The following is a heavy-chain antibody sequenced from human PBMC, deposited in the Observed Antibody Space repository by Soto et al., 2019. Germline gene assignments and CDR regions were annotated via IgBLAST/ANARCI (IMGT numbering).Heavy chain of an antibody. J-gene: IGHJ4*02. CDR3: ARDSRNRNFFDY. D-gene: IGHD2-2*01. Sequence: GGSLRLSCAASGFTVSSNYMTWVRQAPGKGLEWVSVIYSGGSTYYADSVKGRFTISRDNSKNTLYLQMNSLRAEDTALYYCARDSRNRNFFDYWGQGTLVTVSS. V-gene: IGHV3-53*01. CDR2: IYSGGST. CDR1: GFTVSSNY.